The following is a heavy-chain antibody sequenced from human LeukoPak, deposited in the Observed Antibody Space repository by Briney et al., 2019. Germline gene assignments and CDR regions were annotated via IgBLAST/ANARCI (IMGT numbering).Heavy chain of an antibody. CDR3: ARAALLTGGGYHFDS. D-gene: IGHD7-27*01. Sequence: GGSLRLSCAASGFTFSSYWMNWARQAPGKGLEWVSSISSDGGAMYYADSVKGRFTVSRDNARNSLYLQMNSLSAEDTAVYFCARAALLTGGGYHFDSWGQGTLVTVSS. CDR1: GFTFSSYW. CDR2: ISSDGGAM. V-gene: IGHV3-21*04. J-gene: IGHJ4*02.